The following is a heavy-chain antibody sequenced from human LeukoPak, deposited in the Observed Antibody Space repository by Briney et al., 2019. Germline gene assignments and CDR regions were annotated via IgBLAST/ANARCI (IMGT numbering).Heavy chain of an antibody. CDR1: GFSFSSYG. Sequence: GGSLRLSCAASGFSFSSYGMSWVRQAPGKGLEWVSVIYSGGSTYYADSVKGRLTISRHNSKNTLYLQMNSLRAEDTAVYYCAREDTFTPFSYWGQGTLVTVSS. V-gene: IGHV3-53*01. J-gene: IGHJ4*02. CDR2: IYSGGST. CDR3: AREDTFTPFSY. D-gene: IGHD5-18*01.